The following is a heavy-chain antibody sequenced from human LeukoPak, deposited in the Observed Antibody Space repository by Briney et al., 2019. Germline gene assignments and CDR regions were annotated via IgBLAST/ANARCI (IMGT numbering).Heavy chain of an antibody. Sequence: ASVTVSCKASGYTFTSYDINWVRQATGQGLEWMGWMNPNSGNTGYAQKFQGRVTMTRNTSISTAYMELRSLRSDDTAVYYCARDWYSSSWYTNAFDIWGQGTMVTVSS. D-gene: IGHD6-13*01. CDR3: ARDWYSSSWYTNAFDI. J-gene: IGHJ3*02. CDR1: GYTFTSYD. CDR2: MNPNSGNT. V-gene: IGHV1-8*01.